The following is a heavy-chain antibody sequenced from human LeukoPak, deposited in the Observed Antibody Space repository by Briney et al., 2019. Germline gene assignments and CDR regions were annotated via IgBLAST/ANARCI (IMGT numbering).Heavy chain of an antibody. CDR2: ISAYNGNT. V-gene: IGHV1-18*01. J-gene: IGHJ4*02. CDR3: ASIAAAGTNSAFDY. CDR1: GYTFTSYG. D-gene: IGHD6-13*01. Sequence: ASVKVSCKASGYTFTSYGISWVRQAPGQGLEWMGWISAYNGNTNYAQKFQGRVTMTEDTSTDTAYMELSSLRSEDTAVYYCASIAAAGTNSAFDYWGQGTLVTVSS.